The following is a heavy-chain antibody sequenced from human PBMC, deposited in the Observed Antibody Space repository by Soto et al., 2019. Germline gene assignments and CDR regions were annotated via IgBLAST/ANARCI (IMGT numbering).Heavy chain of an antibody. V-gene: IGHV4-59*01. CDR2: IYYSGST. D-gene: IGHD3-3*01. J-gene: IGHJ4*02. Sequence: PSETLYLTCTVSGGSISSYYWSWIRQPPGKGLEYIGYIYYSGSTNYNPSLKSRVTISVDTSKKQFSLKLSSVTAADTAVYYCAREGGTIFGVDNFDSWGQGTLVTVSS. CDR3: AREGGTIFGVDNFDS. CDR1: GGSISSYY.